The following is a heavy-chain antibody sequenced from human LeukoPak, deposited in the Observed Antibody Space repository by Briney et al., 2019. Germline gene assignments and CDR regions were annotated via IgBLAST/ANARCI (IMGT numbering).Heavy chain of an antibody. V-gene: IGHV3-9*01. Sequence: GGSLRLSCAASGFTFDIYAMHWVRQAPGKGLEWVSGISWNSGIIDYADSVKGRFPISRDNAKNSLSLQMNSLRAEDTALYYCAKALPMAPFDYWGQGTLVTVSS. CDR1: GFTFDIYA. D-gene: IGHD3-10*01. CDR2: ISWNSGII. CDR3: AKALPMAPFDY. J-gene: IGHJ4*02.